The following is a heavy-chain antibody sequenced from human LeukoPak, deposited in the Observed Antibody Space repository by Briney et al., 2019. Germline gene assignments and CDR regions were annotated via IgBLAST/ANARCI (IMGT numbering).Heavy chain of an antibody. J-gene: IGHJ4*02. D-gene: IGHD6-13*01. CDR3: AKDSYSRSLDY. CDR2: ISYDGSNK. CDR1: GFSFSSYG. V-gene: IGHV3-30*18. Sequence: GGSLGLSCAASGFSFSSYGMHWVRQAPGKGLEWVAVISYDGSNKYYADSVKGRFTISRDNSKNTLYLQMNSLRTEDTAVYYCAKDSYSRSLDYWGQGTLVTVSS.